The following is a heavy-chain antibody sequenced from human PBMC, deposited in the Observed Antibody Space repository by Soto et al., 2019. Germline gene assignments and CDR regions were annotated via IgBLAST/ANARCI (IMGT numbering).Heavy chain of an antibody. CDR2: ISYDGSNK. J-gene: IGHJ5*02. CDR1: GFTFSSYA. D-gene: IGHD3-10*01. V-gene: IGHV3-30-3*01. Sequence: QVQLVESGGGVVQPGRSLRLSCAASGFTFSSYAMHWVRQAPGKGLEWVAVISYDGSNKYHADSVKGRFTISRDNSKNTLYLQMNSLRAEDTAVYYCASLGNTYYYGSGSFRNWFDPWGQGTLVTVSS. CDR3: ASLGNTYYYGSGSFRNWFDP.